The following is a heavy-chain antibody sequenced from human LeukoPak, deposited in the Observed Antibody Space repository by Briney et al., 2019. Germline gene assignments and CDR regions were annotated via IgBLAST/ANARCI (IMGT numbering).Heavy chain of an antibody. Sequence: GGSLRLSCAASGFSFNRYGMHCARHPAGKGLEWVAVISYDGSNKYYADSVKGRFTISRDNSKNTLYLQMNSLRAEDTAVYYCAREYPGQSNNHDYWGQGTLVSVSS. CDR1: GFSFNRYG. CDR3: AREYPGQSNNHDY. J-gene: IGHJ4*02. V-gene: IGHV3-30*19. CDR2: ISYDGSNK. D-gene: IGHD1/OR15-1a*01.